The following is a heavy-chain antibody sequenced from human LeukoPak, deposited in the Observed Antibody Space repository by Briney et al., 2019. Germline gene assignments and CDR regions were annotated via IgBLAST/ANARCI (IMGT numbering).Heavy chain of an antibody. D-gene: IGHD2-21*02. CDR3: ARRPRPTATFDS. CDR2: VYYTGST. J-gene: IGHJ4*02. Sequence: PSETLSLTCTVSDDSISSSSYYWGWIRQPPGKGLEWIGSVYYTGSTKYNPSLKSRVTISIGTSRKQLSLRLTSVTAADTAVYYCARRPRPTATFDSWAQGTLVTVSS. CDR1: DDSISSSSYY. V-gene: IGHV4-39*01.